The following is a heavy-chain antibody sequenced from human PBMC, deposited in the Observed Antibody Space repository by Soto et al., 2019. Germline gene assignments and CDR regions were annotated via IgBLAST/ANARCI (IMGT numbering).Heavy chain of an antibody. V-gene: IGHV3-53*04. CDR3: AREIPQSWGS. CDR1: GFSVSSNY. Sequence: EVQLVESGGGLVQPGGSLRLSCAASGFSVSSNYMSWVRQAPGKGLEWISIIYGGGSTYYADSVKGRFTISRHNSENTLYLQMNSLRPEDMAVYYCAREIPQSWGSWGQGTLVTVSS. J-gene: IGHJ5*02. CDR2: IYGGGST. D-gene: IGHD3-16*01.